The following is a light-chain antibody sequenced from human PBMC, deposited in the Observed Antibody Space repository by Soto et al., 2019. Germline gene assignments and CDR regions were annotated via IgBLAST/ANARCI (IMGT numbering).Light chain of an antibody. CDR1: SNDVGAYDH. V-gene: IGLV2-14*01. Sequence: QSALTQPASVSGSPGQSITISCTGTSNDVGAYDHVSWYQQHPGEVPKLMIYEVSSRPSGVSARFAGSKSGNLASLTISGLQAEDEADYYCASYTNSYTWVFGGGTKLTVL. CDR2: EVS. CDR3: ASYTNSYTWV. J-gene: IGLJ3*02.